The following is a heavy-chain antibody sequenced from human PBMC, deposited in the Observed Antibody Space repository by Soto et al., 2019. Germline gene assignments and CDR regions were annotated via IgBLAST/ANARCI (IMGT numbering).Heavy chain of an antibody. Sequence: PGGSLRLSCAASGFTFSSYGMSWVRQAPGKGLEWVSGISGSGGTTYYADSVKGRFTISRDNSKNTLYLQMNSLRAEDTAVYYCANTYYFDYWGQGTLVTVSS. V-gene: IGHV3-23*01. D-gene: IGHD3-16*01. J-gene: IGHJ4*02. CDR3: ANTYYFDY. CDR2: ISGSGGTT. CDR1: GFTFSSYG.